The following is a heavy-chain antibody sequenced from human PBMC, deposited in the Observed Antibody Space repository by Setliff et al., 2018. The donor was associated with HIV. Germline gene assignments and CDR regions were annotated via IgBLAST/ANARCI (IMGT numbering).Heavy chain of an antibody. D-gene: IGHD6-13*01. Sequence: HPGGSLRLSCAASGFTVSSNFMTWVRQAPGKGLEWVSVINNSGTTKYADSVKGRFTISRDNSKNTVFLQMNSLRADDTAVYYCARDRQIAAAGRSNYYYGMDVWGQGTTVTVSS. J-gene: IGHJ6*02. CDR2: INNSGTT. V-gene: IGHV3-53*01. CDR3: ARDRQIAAAGRSNYYYGMDV. CDR1: GFTVSSNF.